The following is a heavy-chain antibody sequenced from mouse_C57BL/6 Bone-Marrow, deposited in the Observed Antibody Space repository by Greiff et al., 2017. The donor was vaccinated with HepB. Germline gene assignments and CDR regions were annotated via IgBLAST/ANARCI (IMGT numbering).Heavy chain of an antibody. CDR3: AKHGNYSFYAMDY. CDR1: GFSLTSYG. Sequence: VKLVESGPGLVQPSQSLSITCTVSGFSLTSYGVHWVRQSPGKGLEWLGVIWRGGSTDYNAAFMSRLSITKDNSKSQVFFKMNSLQADDTAIYYCAKHGNYSFYAMDYWGQGTSVTVSS. V-gene: IGHV2-5*01. CDR2: IWRGGST. J-gene: IGHJ4*01. D-gene: IGHD2-1*01.